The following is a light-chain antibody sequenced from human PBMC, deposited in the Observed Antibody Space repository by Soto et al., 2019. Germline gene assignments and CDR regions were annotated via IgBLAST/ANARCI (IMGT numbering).Light chain of an antibody. Sequence: VELNQPPRSQPATLGQPASIYCRHSQRPLYSDGNTYLNWFHQRPGQSPRRLIYKVSDRDSGVPDRFSGSGSGTDFTLKISRVDAEDVGVYYCMQGTHWPRTFGQGTKV. CDR2: KVS. CDR3: MQGTHWPRT. V-gene: IGKV2-30*01. CDR1: QRPLYSDGNTY. J-gene: IGKJ1*01.